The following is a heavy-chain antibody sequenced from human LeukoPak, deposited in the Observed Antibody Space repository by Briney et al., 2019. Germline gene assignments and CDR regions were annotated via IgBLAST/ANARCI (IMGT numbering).Heavy chain of an antibody. Sequence: ASVKVSCKASGYTFTSYGISWVRQAPGQGLEWMGWISAYNGNTNYAQKLQGRVTMTTDTSTSTAYMELRSLRSDDTAVYYCARVIVVVPAAVSAFDIWGQGTMVTVSS. CDR1: GYTFTSYG. CDR3: ARVIVVVPAAVSAFDI. V-gene: IGHV1-18*01. J-gene: IGHJ3*02. D-gene: IGHD2-2*01. CDR2: ISAYNGNT.